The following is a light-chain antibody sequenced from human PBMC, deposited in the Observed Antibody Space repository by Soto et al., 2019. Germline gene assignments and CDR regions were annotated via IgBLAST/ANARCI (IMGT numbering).Light chain of an antibody. V-gene: IGKV3-20*01. J-gene: IGKJ1*01. CDR3: QQYGSSGT. CDR1: QSVSSSY. CDR2: GAS. Sequence: EIVLTHSPGTLSLSRGEMATLSVGASQSVSSSYLAWYQQKPGQAPRLLIYGASSRATGIPDRFSGSGSGTDFTLTISRLEPEDFAVYYCQQYGSSGTFGQRTKVDIK.